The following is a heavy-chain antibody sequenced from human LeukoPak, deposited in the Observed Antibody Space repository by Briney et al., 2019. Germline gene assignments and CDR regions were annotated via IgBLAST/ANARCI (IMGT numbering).Heavy chain of an antibody. CDR2: IYSGRST. V-gene: IGHV3-53*01. D-gene: IGHD3-10*01. CDR3: ARDDGYGSGSRDSFDI. Sequence: GGSLRLSCAASVFPVSSNYMTWVRQAPGKGLEWVSVIYSGRSTNYADSVKGRFTISRDNARNSLYLEMNSLRAEDTAVYHCARDDGYGSGSRDSFDIWGQGTMVTVSS. CDR1: VFPVSSNY. J-gene: IGHJ3*02.